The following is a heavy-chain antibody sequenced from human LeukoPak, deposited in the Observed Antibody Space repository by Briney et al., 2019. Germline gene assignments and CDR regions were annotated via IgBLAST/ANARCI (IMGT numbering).Heavy chain of an antibody. D-gene: IGHD2-2*01. J-gene: IGHJ3*01. CDR3: ARDGRGAAAPDDAFDV. V-gene: IGHV1-8*01. CDR1: GFTFTSHD. CDR2: MNPNSGAT. Sequence: ASVKVSCKTSGFTFTSHDYNWVRQAAGQGLEWMGWMNPNSGATGYAQKFQGRVTMTRDTSITTVYVELSSLTSGDTAVYYCARDGRGAAAPDDAFDVWGQGTMVTVSS.